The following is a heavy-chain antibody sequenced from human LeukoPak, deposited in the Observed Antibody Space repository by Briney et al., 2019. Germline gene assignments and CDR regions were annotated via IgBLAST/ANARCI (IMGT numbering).Heavy chain of an antibody. D-gene: IGHD3-3*01. CDR1: GGSDSSTNW. J-gene: IGHJ4*02. Sequence: KPSGTLSLTCAVSGGSDSSTNWWTWFRQPPGKGLEWIGEVHLDGRTNYNPSLTGRLTMSVDPYENHISLKLTSVTAADTAVYYCAREGGFYRPLDYSGQGTLVTVSS. CDR3: AREGGFYRPLDY. CDR2: VHLDGRT. V-gene: IGHV4-4*02.